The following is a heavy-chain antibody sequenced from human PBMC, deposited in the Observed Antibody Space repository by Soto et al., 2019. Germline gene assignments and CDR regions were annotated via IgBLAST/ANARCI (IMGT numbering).Heavy chain of an antibody. CDR3: ARDKAPRSTIFGVVSPGYVSDV. J-gene: IGHJ6*04. CDR2: ISSSGSTI. CDR1: GFTFSSHE. D-gene: IGHD3-3*01. Sequence: SGRSMRLSCAASGFTFSSHEMNWVRQAPGKGLEWVSYISSSGSTIYYADSVKGRFTISRDNAKNSLYLQMNSLRAEDTAVYYCARDKAPRSTIFGVVSPGYVSDVCGKGTKGTVSS. V-gene: IGHV3-48*03.